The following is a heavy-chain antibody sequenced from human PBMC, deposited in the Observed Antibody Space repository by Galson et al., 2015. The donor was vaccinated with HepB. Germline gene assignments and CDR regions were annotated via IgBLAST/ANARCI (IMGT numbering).Heavy chain of an antibody. J-gene: IGHJ4*02. CDR2: TYYRSKWFN. Sequence: CAISGDSVSSNSATWNWIRQSPPRGLEWLGRTYYRSKWFNDYAVSVKSRITINPDTSKNQFSLQLNSVTPEDTAVYFCARENGGFHFWGQGTLVTVSS. D-gene: IGHD4-23*01. CDR1: GDSVSSNSAT. V-gene: IGHV6-1*01. CDR3: ARENGGFHF.